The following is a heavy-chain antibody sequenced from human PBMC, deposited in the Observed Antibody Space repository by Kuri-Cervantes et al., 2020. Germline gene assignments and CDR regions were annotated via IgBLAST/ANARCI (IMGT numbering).Heavy chain of an antibody. V-gene: IGHV4-31*03. Sequence: SETLSLTCTVSGGPISSGGYFWSWLRQHPAKGLEWIGCIYYSGSTYYNPSLKSRLTLSVDTSKNQFSLKLSSVTAADTAVYYCARDVFPTLPSPNTPNWFDPWGQGTLVTVSS. J-gene: IGHJ5*01. CDR1: GGPISSGGYF. CDR2: IYYSGST. CDR3: ARDVFPTLPSPNTPNWFDP. D-gene: IGHD3-10*01.